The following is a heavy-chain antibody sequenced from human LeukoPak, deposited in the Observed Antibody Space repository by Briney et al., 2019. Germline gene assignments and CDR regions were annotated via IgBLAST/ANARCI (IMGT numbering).Heavy chain of an antibody. CDR1: GCPFRNFG. Sequence: GGSLRLSCAASGCPFRNFGLNWIRQAPGQGLKWISYIGSGGGNIHYADSVKGRFTVSRDNAKNSLHLQMNSLRDDDTAVYYCAKERATGRRIFSFDSWGQGALVTVSS. D-gene: IGHD6-13*01. V-gene: IGHV3-48*02. CDR2: IGSGGGNI. CDR3: AKERATGRRIFSFDS. J-gene: IGHJ4*02.